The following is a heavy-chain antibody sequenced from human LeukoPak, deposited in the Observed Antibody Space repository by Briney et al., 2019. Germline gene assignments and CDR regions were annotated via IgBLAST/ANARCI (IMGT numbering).Heavy chain of an antibody. CDR3: AGLQCSGGNCYSSP. Sequence: SETPSLTCAVYGGSFSEYYWNWIRQPPGKGLEWIGEINHSGSTNYIPSLKSRVTISVDMSKNQFSLKLSSVTAADTAVYYCAGLQCSGGNCYSSPWGQGTLVTVSS. CDR1: GGSFSEYY. CDR2: INHSGST. V-gene: IGHV4-34*01. J-gene: IGHJ5*02. D-gene: IGHD2-15*01.